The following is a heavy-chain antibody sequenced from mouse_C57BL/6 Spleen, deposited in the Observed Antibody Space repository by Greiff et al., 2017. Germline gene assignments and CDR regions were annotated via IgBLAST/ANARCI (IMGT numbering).Heavy chain of an antibody. CDR1: GYTFTDYE. Sequence: QVQLQQSGAELVRPGASVTLSCKASGYTFTDYEMHWVKQTPVHGLEWIGAIDPETGGTASNQKFKGKAILTADKSSSTAYMELRSLTSEDSAVYYCTRSDYYGSSPYAMDYWGQGTSGTVSS. D-gene: IGHD1-1*01. CDR2: IDPETGGT. CDR3: TRSDYYGSSPYAMDY. V-gene: IGHV1-15*01. J-gene: IGHJ4*01.